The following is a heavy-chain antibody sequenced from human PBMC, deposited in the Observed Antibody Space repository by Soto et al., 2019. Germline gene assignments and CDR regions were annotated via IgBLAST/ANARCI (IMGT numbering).Heavy chain of an antibody. J-gene: IGHJ4*02. V-gene: IGHV5-51*01. CDR3: ARRGAGYNYDY. CDR2: IFPGDSDT. D-gene: IGHD5-18*01. Sequence: GESLKISCGASGYSFPGFWIGWVRQMPGKGLEWMGIIFPGDSDTRYSPSFQGQVTISADKSISTAYLRWSSLKASDTAMYYCARRGAGYNYDYWGQGTLVTVSS. CDR1: GYSFPGFW.